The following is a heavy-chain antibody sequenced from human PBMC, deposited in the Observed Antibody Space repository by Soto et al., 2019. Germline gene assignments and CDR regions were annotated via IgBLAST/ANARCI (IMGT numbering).Heavy chain of an antibody. V-gene: IGHV3-11*01. J-gene: IGHJ3*01. CDR3: AKDMLDHNTRTDAFDV. CDR1: GFTFSGHY. CDR2: LTNDGGYT. Sequence: GGSLRLSCKASGFTFSGHYMNWIRQAPGKGLEWLAYLTNDGGYTYYADSVRGRFTIWRDNAKDSLYLQINDLRADDTGVYYCAKDMLDHNTRTDAFDVWGQGTTVTVSS. D-gene: IGHD2-8*01.